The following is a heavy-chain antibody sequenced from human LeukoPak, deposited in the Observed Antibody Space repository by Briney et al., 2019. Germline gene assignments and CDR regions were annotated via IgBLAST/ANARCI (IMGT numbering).Heavy chain of an antibody. Sequence: PGGSLRLSCAASGFTFSSYGMHWVRQAPGKGLEWVAVIWYDGSNKYYADSVKGRFTISRDNSKNTLYLQMNSLRAEDTAVYYCAKARWDIIIVPSSYYFDYGGQGTLVTVS. CDR2: IWYDGSNK. V-gene: IGHV3-33*06. CDR1: GFTFSSYG. J-gene: IGHJ4*02. D-gene: IGHD2-2*01. CDR3: AKARWDIIIVPSSYYFDY.